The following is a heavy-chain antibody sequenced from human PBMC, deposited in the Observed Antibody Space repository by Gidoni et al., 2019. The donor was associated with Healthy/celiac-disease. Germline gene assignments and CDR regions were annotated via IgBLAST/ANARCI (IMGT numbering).Heavy chain of an antibody. CDR3: AKSPSRHGVVADFHWFDP. CDR1: GFTFSSYA. J-gene: IGHJ5*02. V-gene: IGHV3-23*01. CDR2: ISGSGGST. Sequence: EVQLLESGGGLVQPGGSLRLSCAASGFTFSSYAMSWVRQAPGKGLEWFSAISGSGGSTYYADSVKGRFTISRDNSKNTLFLQMNSLRAEDTAVYYCAKSPSRHGVVADFHWFDPWGQGTLVTVSS. D-gene: IGHD6-19*01.